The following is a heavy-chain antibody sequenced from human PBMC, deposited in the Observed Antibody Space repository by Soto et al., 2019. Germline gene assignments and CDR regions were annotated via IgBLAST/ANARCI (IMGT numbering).Heavy chain of an antibody. CDR3: AAHARGGYYAEY. Sequence: QLQLQESGPGLVKPSETLSLTCTVSGDSVPISDYYWGWIRQPPGKGLEWIGSIHYGGSTYYNPSLKSRVTISGDTSEQQFSLKLTSVAAADAAVYYSAAHARGGYYAEYWGQGTMATASA. D-gene: IGHD3-22*01. CDR2: IHYGGST. V-gene: IGHV4-39*01. CDR1: GDSVPISDYY. J-gene: IGHJ4*02.